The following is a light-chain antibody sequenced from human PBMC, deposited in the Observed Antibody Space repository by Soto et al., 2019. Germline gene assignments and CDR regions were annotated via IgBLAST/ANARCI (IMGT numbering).Light chain of an antibody. CDR3: QQSYGTPIT. Sequence: DIHITHSPSSLSSSLVDRVTTTCRASQSISSYLNWYQQKPGKAPKLLIYAASSLQSGVPSRFSGSGSGTDFTLTISSLQPEDFATYYCQQSYGTPITFGQGTRLEIK. CDR1: QSISSY. V-gene: IGKV1-39*01. J-gene: IGKJ5*01. CDR2: AAS.